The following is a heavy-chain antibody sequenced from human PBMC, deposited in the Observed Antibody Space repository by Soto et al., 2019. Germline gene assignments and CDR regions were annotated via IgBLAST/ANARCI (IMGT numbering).Heavy chain of an antibody. CDR2: ISSSSTFT. CDR3: AAPYSTGHRLLGY. V-gene: IGHV3-21*01. Sequence: GGSLRLSCVASGFTFSDYSVSWVRQAPGKGLEWLSSISSSSTFTHYADSVKDRFTISRDNAKNSLYLQMNSLRAEDTAVYYCAAPYSTGHRLLGYWGQGTLVTVSS. CDR1: GFTFSDYS. D-gene: IGHD6-19*01. J-gene: IGHJ4*02.